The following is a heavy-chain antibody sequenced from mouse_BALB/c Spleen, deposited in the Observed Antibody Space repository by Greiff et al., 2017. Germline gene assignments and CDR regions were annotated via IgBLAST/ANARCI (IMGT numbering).Heavy chain of an antibody. Sequence: SGTVLARPGASVTMSCKASGYTFTSYWMHWVKQRPGQGLEWIGAIYPGNSDTSYNQKFKGKAKLTAVTSTSTAYMELSSLTNEDSAVYYCTRSYDYDGFAYWGEGTLVTVSA. CDR3: TRSYDYDGFAY. D-gene: IGHD2-4*01. V-gene: IGHV1-5*01. CDR2: IYPGNSDT. CDR1: GYTFTSYW. J-gene: IGHJ3*01.